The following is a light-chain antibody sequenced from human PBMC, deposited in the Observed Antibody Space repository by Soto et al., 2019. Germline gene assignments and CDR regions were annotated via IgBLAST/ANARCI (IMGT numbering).Light chain of an antibody. CDR3: QQYSSRST. CDR1: QSISTW. CDR2: KAS. J-gene: IGKJ1*01. V-gene: IGKV1-5*03. Sequence: DIQMTHSPSTLSASVGSRVIITCRASQSISTWLAWYQQEPGKAPKLLIHKASSLQSGVPSRFSGSGSGTDFTLTISSLHPDDFATYYCQQYSSRSTFGQGTKVDIK.